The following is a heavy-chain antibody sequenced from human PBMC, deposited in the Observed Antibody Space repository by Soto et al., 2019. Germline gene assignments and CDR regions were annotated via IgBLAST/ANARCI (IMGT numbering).Heavy chain of an antibody. V-gene: IGHV3-30*04. Sequence: GGSLRLSCAASGFTFSSYAMHWVRQAPGKGLEWVAVISYDGSNKYYADSVKGRFTISRDNSKNTLYLQMNSLRAEDTAVYYCSRALWFGEPPQDYWGQGTLVTVSS. CDR1: GFTFSSYA. CDR2: ISYDGSNK. J-gene: IGHJ4*02. CDR3: SRALWFGEPPQDY. D-gene: IGHD3-10*01.